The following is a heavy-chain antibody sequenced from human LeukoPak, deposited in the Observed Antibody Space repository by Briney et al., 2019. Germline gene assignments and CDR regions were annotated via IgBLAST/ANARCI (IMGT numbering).Heavy chain of an antibody. CDR3: ASFVGGYSYGFIDY. D-gene: IGHD5-18*01. CDR2: ISAYNGNT. CDR1: GYTFTSYG. Sequence: ASVKVSCKASGYTFTSYGISWVRQAPGQGLEWMGWISAYNGNTNYAQKLQGRVTMTTDTSTSTAYMELRSLRSDDTAVYYCASFVGGYSYGFIDYWGPGTLVTVSS. V-gene: IGHV1-18*01. J-gene: IGHJ4*02.